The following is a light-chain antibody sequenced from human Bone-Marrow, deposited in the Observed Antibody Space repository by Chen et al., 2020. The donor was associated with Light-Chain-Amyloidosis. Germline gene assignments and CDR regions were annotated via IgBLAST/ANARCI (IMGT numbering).Light chain of an antibody. V-gene: IGLV3-21*02. CDR3: QVWDRSSDRPV. CDR2: DDS. CDR1: NIGSTS. Sequence: SYVLTQPSSVSVAPGQTATISCGGNNIGSTSVHWYQQTPGQAPLLVVYDDSDRASGIPERLSGSNSGQTATLSISRVEAGDEADYYCQVWDRSSDRPVFGGGTKLTVL. J-gene: IGLJ3*02.